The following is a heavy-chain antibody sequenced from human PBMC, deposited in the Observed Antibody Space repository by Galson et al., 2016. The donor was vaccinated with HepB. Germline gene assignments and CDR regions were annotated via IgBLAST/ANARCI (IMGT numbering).Heavy chain of an antibody. D-gene: IGHD2-15*01. J-gene: IGHJ3*01. CDR2: IKKDRRDK. V-gene: IGHV3-7*01. CDR3: TYGHCGT. CDR1: GFTFSSFW. Sequence: SLRLSCAASGFTFSSFWVNWVRQAPGKGLEWVASIKKDRRDKYYVGSVKGRFTISRDNAKNSLYLQMYSLTAEDTAVYYCTYGHCGTWGQGTMVTVSS.